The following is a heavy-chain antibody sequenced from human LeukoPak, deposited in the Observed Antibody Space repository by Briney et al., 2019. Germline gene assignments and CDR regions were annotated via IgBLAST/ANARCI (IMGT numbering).Heavy chain of an antibody. V-gene: IGHV1-58*02. Sequence: SVKVSCKASGFTFTSSAMQWVRQARGQRLEWIGWIVVGSGNTNYAQKFQERVTITRDMSTSTAYMELSSLRSEDTAVYYCAASLAAAGNLASFDPWGQGTLVTVFS. D-gene: IGHD6-13*01. CDR2: IVVGSGNT. CDR1: GFTFTSSA. J-gene: IGHJ5*02. CDR3: AASLAAAGNLASFDP.